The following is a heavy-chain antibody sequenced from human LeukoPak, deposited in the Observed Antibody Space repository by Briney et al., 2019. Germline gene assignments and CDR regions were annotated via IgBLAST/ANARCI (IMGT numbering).Heavy chain of an antibody. J-gene: IGHJ4*02. CDR3: ARAPSDYYGSGKSNDY. CDR2: LYHSGNT. Sequence: SSETLFLTCTVSGYSISSGFYWGWIRQPPGKMLEWIGMLYHSGNTYYNPSLKSRVAMSLDTSKNQFSLKLYSLTAADTAVYYCARAPSDYYGSGKSNDYWGQGTLVTVSS. D-gene: IGHD3-10*01. V-gene: IGHV4-38-2*02. CDR1: GYSISSGFY.